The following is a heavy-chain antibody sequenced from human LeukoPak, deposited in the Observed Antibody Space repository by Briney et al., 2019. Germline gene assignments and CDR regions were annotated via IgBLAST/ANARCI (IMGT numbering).Heavy chain of an antibody. Sequence: ASVKVSCKASRYPFTNYGISWVRQAPGQGLEWMVWISADNGNTNHAQKSQGRVIMTTDTSTSTAYMELRSLRSDDTAVYYCAREWIPPTSSFYGMDVWGQGTTVTVSS. CDR3: AREWIPPTSSFYGMDV. D-gene: IGHD2-2*03. J-gene: IGHJ6*02. CDR1: RYPFTNYG. CDR2: ISADNGNT. V-gene: IGHV1-18*01.